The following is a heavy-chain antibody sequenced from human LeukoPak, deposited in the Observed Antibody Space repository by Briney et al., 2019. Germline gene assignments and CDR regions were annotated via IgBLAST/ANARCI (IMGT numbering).Heavy chain of an antibody. D-gene: IGHD6-19*01. CDR3: ARDFPYSSGWYSLSKYYYYYMDV. V-gene: IGHV3-30*03. Sequence: PGGSLRLSCAASGFTFSSYGMHWVRQAPGKGLEWVAVISYDGSNKYYADSVKGRFTISRDNSKNTLYLQMNSLRAEDTAVYYCARDFPYSSGWYSLSKYYYYYMDVWGKGTTVTISS. CDR1: GFTFSSYG. CDR2: ISYDGSNK. J-gene: IGHJ6*03.